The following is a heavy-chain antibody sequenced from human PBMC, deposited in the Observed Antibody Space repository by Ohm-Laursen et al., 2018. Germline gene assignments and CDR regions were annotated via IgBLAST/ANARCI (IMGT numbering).Heavy chain of an antibody. CDR2: ISYDGKKQ. J-gene: IGHJ3*02. CDR1: GFTFSSYG. V-gene: IGHV3-30*18. CDR3: AKERLPQRANALDI. Sequence: SLRLSCAASGFTFSSYGMNWVRQAPGKGLEWVAVISYDGKKQYYGDSVRGRFTISRDNSKNTLYLQMNSLSAKDTAMYYCAKERLPQRANALDIWGQGTMATVSS. D-gene: IGHD2-15*01.